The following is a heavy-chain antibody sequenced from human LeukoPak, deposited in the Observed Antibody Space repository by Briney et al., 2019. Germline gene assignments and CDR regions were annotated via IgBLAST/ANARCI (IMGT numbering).Heavy chain of an antibody. D-gene: IGHD2-15*01. CDR3: AREGSAYCSGGSCYVY. Sequence: SVKVSCKASGGTFSSYAISWVRQAPGQGLEWMEGIIPIFGTASYAQKFQGRVTITTDESTSTAYMELSSLRSEDTAVYYCAREGSAYCSGGSCYVYWGQGTLVTVSS. CDR1: GGTFSSYA. CDR2: IIPIFGTA. V-gene: IGHV1-69*05. J-gene: IGHJ4*02.